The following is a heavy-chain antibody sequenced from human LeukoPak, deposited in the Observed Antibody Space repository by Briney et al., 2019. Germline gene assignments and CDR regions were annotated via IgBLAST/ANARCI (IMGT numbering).Heavy chain of an antibody. CDR2: ISGSGGST. CDR3: AKENYGDSTGGRFQH. D-gene: IGHD4-17*01. Sequence: GGSLRLSCAASGFTFSSYAMSWVRQAPGKGLEWVSAISGSGGSTYYADSVKGRLTISRDNSKNTLYLQMNSLRAEDTAVYYCAKENYGDSTGGRFQHWGQGTLVTVSS. CDR1: GFTFSSYA. J-gene: IGHJ1*01. V-gene: IGHV3-23*01.